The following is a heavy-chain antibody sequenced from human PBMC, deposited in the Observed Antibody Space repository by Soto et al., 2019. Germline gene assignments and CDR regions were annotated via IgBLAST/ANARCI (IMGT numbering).Heavy chain of an antibody. CDR2: MSGSGGST. V-gene: IGHV3-23*01. CDR3: ARSRVTDYYNYYFFMDV. Sequence: GGSLRLSCAASGFTFSIYAMSWVRQAPGKGLEWVSGMSGSGGSTHYADSVKGRFTISRDDSRNTLYLQMNSLRAEDTAVYYCARSRVTDYYNYYFFMDVWGKGTTVTVSS. J-gene: IGHJ6*03. CDR1: GFTFSIYA. D-gene: IGHD3-10*01.